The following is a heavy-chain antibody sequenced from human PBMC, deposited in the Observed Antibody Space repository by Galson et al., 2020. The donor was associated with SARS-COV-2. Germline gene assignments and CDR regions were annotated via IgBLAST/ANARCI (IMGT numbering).Heavy chain of an antibody. CDR3: ARGREQDIGVVPAAVDWFDP. Sequence: ETSETLSLTCAVSGGSISSGGYSWSWIRQPPGKGLEWIGYIYHSGSTYYNPSLKSRVTISVDRSKNQFSLKLSSVTAADTAVYYCARGREQDIGVVPAAVDWFDPWGQGTLVTVSS. J-gene: IGHJ5*02. V-gene: IGHV4-30-2*01. CDR1: GGSISSGGYS. D-gene: IGHD2-2*01. CDR2: IYHSGST.